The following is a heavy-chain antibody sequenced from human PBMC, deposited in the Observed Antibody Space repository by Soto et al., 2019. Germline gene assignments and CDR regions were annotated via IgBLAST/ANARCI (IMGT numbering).Heavy chain of an antibody. D-gene: IGHD2-15*01. CDR2: IKEDGSEI. CDR3: ARDIGFDDVN. CDR1: GFKVMGYW. Sequence: XGSLILSFAVSGFKVMGYWMSWVRQAPGKGLEWVASIKEDGSEIYYLHSVRGRFSISRDSAGNALHLTMNYLSAEDTGVYFCARDIGFDDVNWGQGTLVTVSS. V-gene: IGHV3-7*01. J-gene: IGHJ4*02.